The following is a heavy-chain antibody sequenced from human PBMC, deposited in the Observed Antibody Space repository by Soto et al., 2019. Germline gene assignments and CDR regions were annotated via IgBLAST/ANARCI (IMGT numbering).Heavy chain of an antibody. D-gene: IGHD3-16*01. J-gene: IGHJ2*01. Sequence: QVQLQESGPGLVKPSQTLSLTCTVSGGSISSGYYYWSWIRQPPGKGLEWIGYIYHNGSTYYNPSLKSRVTIAIDMSKNQFSLNLNSVTAADTAVYFCARDGNAYPSVDFDLWGRGTLVTVSS. V-gene: IGHV4-30-4*01. CDR2: IYHNGST. CDR3: ARDGNAYPSVDFDL. CDR1: GGSISSGYYY.